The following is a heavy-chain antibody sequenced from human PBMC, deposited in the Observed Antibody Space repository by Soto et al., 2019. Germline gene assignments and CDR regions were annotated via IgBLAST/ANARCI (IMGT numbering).Heavy chain of an antibody. Sequence: WASVKVSCKASGYTLSSYGIHWVRQAPGQRLEWMGWINGGNGDTMYAQKFQDRVTMTRGTSANTAYMEVSSLASKDTAVYYCARGRSLFRAGDTSVNFFDYWGQGTLVTVSS. CDR2: INGGNGDT. CDR1: GYTLSSYG. D-gene: IGHD1-26*01. J-gene: IGHJ4*02. V-gene: IGHV1-3*01. CDR3: ARGRSLFRAGDTSVNFFDY.